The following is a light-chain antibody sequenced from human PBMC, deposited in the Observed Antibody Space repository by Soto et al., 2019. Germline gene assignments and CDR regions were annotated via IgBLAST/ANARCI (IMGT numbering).Light chain of an antibody. CDR3: QTWGSGTVV. CDR1: TGHSSYA. Sequence: QPVLTQSPSASASLGASVKLTCTLSTGHSSYAIAWHQQQPEKGPRYLMKLNSDGSHSKGDGIPDRFSGSSSGAERYLTISSRQSEDAADYCCQTWGSGTVVFGGGTKVTVL. J-gene: IGLJ2*01. V-gene: IGLV4-69*01. CDR2: LNSDGSH.